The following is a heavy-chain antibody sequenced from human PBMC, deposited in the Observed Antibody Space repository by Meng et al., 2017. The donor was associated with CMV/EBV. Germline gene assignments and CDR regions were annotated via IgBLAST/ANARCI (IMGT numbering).Heavy chain of an antibody. CDR3: ASAGCSSTSCHKGDAFDI. J-gene: IGHJ3*02. V-gene: IGHV1-46*01. CDR1: GYTFTNYY. D-gene: IGHD2-2*01. CDR2: INPSGGST. Sequence: ASVKVSCKASGYTFTNYYMHWVRQAPGQGLEWMGIINPSGGSTSYAQKFQGRVTMTRDTSTSTVYMELSSLRSEDTAVYYCASAGCSSTSCHKGDAFDIWGQGTMVTVSS.